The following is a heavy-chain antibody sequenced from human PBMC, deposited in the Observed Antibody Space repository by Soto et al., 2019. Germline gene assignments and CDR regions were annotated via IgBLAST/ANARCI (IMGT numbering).Heavy chain of an antibody. V-gene: IGHV3-23*01. J-gene: IGHJ5*02. CDR3: AKDFTYCGGDCYPIIENWFDP. CDR1: GFTFSSYA. D-gene: IGHD2-21*02. CDR2: ISGSGGST. Sequence: GGSLRLSCAASGFTFSSYAMSWVRQAPGKGLEWVSAISGSGGSTYYADSVKGRFTISRDNSKNTLYLQMNSLRAEDTAVYYCAKDFTYCGGDCYPIIENWFDPWGQGTLVTVSS.